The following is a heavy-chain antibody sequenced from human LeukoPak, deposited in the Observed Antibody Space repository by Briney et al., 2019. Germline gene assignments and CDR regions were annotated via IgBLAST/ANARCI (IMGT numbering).Heavy chain of an antibody. CDR1: GYTFTGYY. V-gene: IGHV1-2*02. D-gene: IGHD4-17*01. CDR2: INPNSGGT. Sequence: ASVKVSCKASGYTFTGYYMHWVRQAPGQGLEWMGWINPNSGGTNYAQKFQGRVTMTRDTSISTAYMELSRLRSDDTAEYYCARVPRRSMTTVTLDYWGQGTLVTVSS. CDR3: ARVPRRSMTTVTLDY. J-gene: IGHJ4*02.